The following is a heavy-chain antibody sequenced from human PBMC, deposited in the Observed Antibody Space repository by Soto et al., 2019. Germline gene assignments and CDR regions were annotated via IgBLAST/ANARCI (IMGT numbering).Heavy chain of an antibody. CDR1: GYTFTGYY. CDR2: INPNSGGT. J-gene: IGHJ6*02. V-gene: IGHV1-2*04. D-gene: IGHD3-10*01. CDR3: ARDYRRGPPRYGTDV. Sequence: ASVKVSCKASGYTFTGYYMHWVRQAPGQGLEWMGWINPNSGGTNYAQKLQGWVTMTRATSISTAYMELSRLRSDATAVYYCARDYRRGPPRYGTDVWGQGTTVTVSS.